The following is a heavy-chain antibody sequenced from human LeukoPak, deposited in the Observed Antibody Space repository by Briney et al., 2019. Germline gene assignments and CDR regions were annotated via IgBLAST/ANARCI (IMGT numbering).Heavy chain of an antibody. CDR1: GFTFSSYA. J-gene: IGHJ4*02. CDR2: ISGSGGTT. Sequence: GGSLRLSCAASGFTFSSYAMSWVRQAPGKGLEWVSGISGSGGTTYYADSVKGRFTISRDNSKNTLYLQMNSLRAEDTAMYYCARDIARAGWELNDYWGQGTLVTVSS. V-gene: IGHV3-23*01. D-gene: IGHD1-26*01. CDR3: ARDIARAGWELNDY.